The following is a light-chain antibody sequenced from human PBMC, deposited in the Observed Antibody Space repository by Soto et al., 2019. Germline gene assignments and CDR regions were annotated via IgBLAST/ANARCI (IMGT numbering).Light chain of an antibody. CDR1: QSLLHITGETF. V-gene: IGKV2-29*01. Sequence: DVVMTQTQLSLSVAPGQPASISCKYSQSLLHITGETFLFWYLQKPGQSPQLLIYEVSTRVSGVPDRFSGSGSGTDFTLEISRVETEDFAVYYCQQYNNRLTFGQGTKVDIK. J-gene: IGKJ1*01. CDR2: EVS. CDR3: QQYNNRLT.